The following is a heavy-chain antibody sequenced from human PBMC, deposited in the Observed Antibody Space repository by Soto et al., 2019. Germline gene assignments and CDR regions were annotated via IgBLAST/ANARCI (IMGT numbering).Heavy chain of an antibody. V-gene: IGHV3-30-3*01. CDR1: GFTFSSYA. D-gene: IGHD2-21*01. J-gene: IGHJ3*02. CDR3: ASFVVARKNNAFDI. CDR2: ISYDGSNK. Sequence: GGSLRLSCAASGFTFSSYAMHWVRQAPGKGLEWVAVISYDGSNKYYADSVKGRFTISRDNSKNTLYLQMNSLRAEDTAVYYCASFVVARKNNAFDIWGQGTMVTVSS.